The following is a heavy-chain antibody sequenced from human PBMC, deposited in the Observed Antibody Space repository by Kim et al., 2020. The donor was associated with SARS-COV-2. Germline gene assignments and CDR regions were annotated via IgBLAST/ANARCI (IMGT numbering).Heavy chain of an antibody. J-gene: IGHJ5*01. V-gene: IGHV7-4-1*04. Sequence: ASVKVSCKASGYIFTTYGINWVRQAPGQGLEWMGWINTKTGSPTYAQGLTGRFVFSLDTSASMAYLQLSSLKSDDTAVYYCARLGGIVVVQAAIRLYNWF. CDR1: GYIFTTYG. CDR2: INTKTGSP. D-gene: IGHD2-2*02. CDR3: ARLGGIVVVQAAIRLYNWF.